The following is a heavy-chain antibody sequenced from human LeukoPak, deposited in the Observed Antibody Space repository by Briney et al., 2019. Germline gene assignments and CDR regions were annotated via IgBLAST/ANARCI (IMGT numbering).Heavy chain of an antibody. D-gene: IGHD6-19*01. V-gene: IGHV7-4-1*02. CDR2: INTNTGNP. J-gene: IGHJ6*03. CDR3: ARATKAGKFPYYMDV. CDR1: GYTFTSYA. Sequence: ASVKVSCKASGYTFTSYAMNWVRQAPGQGLEWMGWINTNTGNPTYAQGFTGRFVFSLDTSVSTAYLQISSLKAEDTAVYYCARATKAGKFPYYMDVWGKGTTVIVSS.